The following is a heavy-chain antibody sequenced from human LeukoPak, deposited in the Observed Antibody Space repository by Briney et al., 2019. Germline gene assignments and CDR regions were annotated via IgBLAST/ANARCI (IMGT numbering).Heavy chain of an antibody. CDR1: GGSISSYY. J-gene: IGHJ3*02. Sequence: SETLSLTCTVSGGSISSYYWSWIRQPPGKGLEWIGYIYYSGSTNYNPSLKSRVTISVDTSKNQFSLKLSSVTAADTAVYYCARQYSSSWYWGDAFDIWGQGTMVTVSS. D-gene: IGHD6-13*01. CDR2: IYYSGST. V-gene: IGHV4-59*01. CDR3: ARQYSSSWYWGDAFDI.